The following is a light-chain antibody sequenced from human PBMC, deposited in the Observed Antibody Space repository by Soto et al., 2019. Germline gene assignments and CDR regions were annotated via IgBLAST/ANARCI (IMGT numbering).Light chain of an antibody. V-gene: IGLV2-14*01. CDR1: SSDVGGYDY. Sequence: QSALTQPASVSGSPGQSITISCTGTSSDVGGYDYVSWYQQHPGKAPKLMISEVSNRPSGISNRFSGSKSDNTASLTISGLQADYEADYYCASYTSGDTPFVFGSGTKLTVL. CDR3: ASYTSGDTPFV. CDR2: EVS. J-gene: IGLJ1*01.